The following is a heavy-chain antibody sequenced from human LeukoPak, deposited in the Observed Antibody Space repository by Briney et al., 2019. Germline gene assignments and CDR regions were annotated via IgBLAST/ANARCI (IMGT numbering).Heavy chain of an antibody. CDR1: GFTFGDYA. Sequence: GGSLRLSCTASGFTFGDYAMSWFRQAPGKGLEWVGFIRSKAYGGTTEYAASVKGRFTISRDDSKSIAYLQMNSLKTEDTAVYYCAREKYSGYASLGYWGQGTLVTVSS. CDR3: AREKYSGYASLGY. V-gene: IGHV3-49*03. D-gene: IGHD5-12*01. CDR2: IRSKAYGGTT. J-gene: IGHJ4*02.